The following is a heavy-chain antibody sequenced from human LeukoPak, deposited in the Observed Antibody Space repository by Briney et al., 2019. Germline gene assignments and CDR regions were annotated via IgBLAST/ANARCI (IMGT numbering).Heavy chain of an antibody. J-gene: IGHJ3*02. CDR3: ARPDYYDSSGAPSDAFDI. Sequence: GGSLRLSCAASGFTFSSYSMNWVRQAPGKGLEWVSYISSRSSTIYYADSVKGRFTISRDNAKNSLYLQMNSLRAEDTAVYYCARPDYYDSSGAPSDAFDIWGQGTMVTVSS. V-gene: IGHV3-48*04. CDR1: GFTFSSYS. D-gene: IGHD3-22*01. CDR2: ISSRSSTI.